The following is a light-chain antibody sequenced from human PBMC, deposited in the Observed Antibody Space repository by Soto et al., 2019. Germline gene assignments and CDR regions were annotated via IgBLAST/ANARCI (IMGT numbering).Light chain of an antibody. Sequence: GDRVPIPCRASQSISNWLAWYQQKPGKAPKLLIYDASSLERGVPSRFSGSGSGTEFTLTISSLQPDDFATYYCQHYNSYGTFGQGTKVDIK. V-gene: IGKV1-5*01. CDR3: QHYNSYGT. J-gene: IGKJ1*01. CDR2: DAS. CDR1: QSISNW.